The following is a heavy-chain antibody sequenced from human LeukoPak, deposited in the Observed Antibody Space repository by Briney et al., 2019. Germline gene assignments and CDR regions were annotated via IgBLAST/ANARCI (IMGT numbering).Heavy chain of an antibody. CDR3: ARVYHSRTWQGVDY. Sequence: GGSLRLSCAASGFTFSTYEMNWVRQAPGKGLEWVSDITSSGAAVYYADSVKGRFTVSRDNAQKILYLQMSSLRSEDTAVYYCARVYHSRTWQGVDYWGQGTLVTVSS. V-gene: IGHV3-48*03. CDR2: ITSSGAAV. D-gene: IGHD1-26*01. CDR1: GFTFSTYE. J-gene: IGHJ4*02.